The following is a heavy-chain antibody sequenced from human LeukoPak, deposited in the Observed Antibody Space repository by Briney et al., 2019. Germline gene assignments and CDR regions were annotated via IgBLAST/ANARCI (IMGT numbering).Heavy chain of an antibody. J-gene: IGHJ6*02. Sequence: PSETLSLTCTVSGGSISSSSYYWGWIRQPPGKGLEWIGSIYYSGSTNYNPSLKSRVTISVDTSKNQFSLKLSSVTAADTAVYYCARSRAPYDSSGYYSADYYYYGMDVWGQGTTVTVSS. V-gene: IGHV4-39*07. CDR1: GGSISSSSYY. D-gene: IGHD3-22*01. CDR2: IYYSGST. CDR3: ARSRAPYDSSGYYSADYYYYGMDV.